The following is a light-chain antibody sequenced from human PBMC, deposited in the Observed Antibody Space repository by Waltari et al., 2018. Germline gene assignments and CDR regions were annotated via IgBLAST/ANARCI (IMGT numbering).Light chain of an antibody. CDR1: QSVTNHY. CDR2: GAS. CDR3: QQYASSPA. J-gene: IGKJ2*01. Sequence: EIVLTQSPGSLSLSPGETASLSCRASQSVTNHYLAWYQQKPGQAPILLIFGASSRASGTPDRFGGSGSGTDFTLTISRLGPDDFAVYYCQQYASSPAFGQGTKLEIK. V-gene: IGKV3-20*01.